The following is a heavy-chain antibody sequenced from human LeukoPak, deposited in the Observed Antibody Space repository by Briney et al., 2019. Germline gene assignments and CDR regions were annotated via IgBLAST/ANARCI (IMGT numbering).Heavy chain of an antibody. CDR2: IYYSGST. Sequence: SETLSLTCTVSGCSISSYYWSWIRQPPGKGLEWIGYIYYSGSTNYNPSLKSRVTISVDTSKNQFSLKLSSVTAADTAVYYCARIDGYNSAFDYWGQGTLVTVSS. V-gene: IGHV4-59*01. CDR1: GCSISSYY. J-gene: IGHJ4*02. CDR3: ARIDGYNSAFDY. D-gene: IGHD5-24*01.